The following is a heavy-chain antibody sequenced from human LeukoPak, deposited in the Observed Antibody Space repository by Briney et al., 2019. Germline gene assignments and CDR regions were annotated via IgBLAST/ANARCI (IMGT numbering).Heavy chain of an antibody. D-gene: IGHD1-1*01. CDR1: GGSFSGYY. J-gene: IGHJ4*02. CDR3: ARRTWTGPFDY. Sequence: EPSETLSLTCAVYGGSFSGYYWSWIRQPPVKGLEWIGYIYYSGSTNYNPSLKSRVTISVDTSKNQFSLKLSSVTAADTAVHYCARRTWTGPFDYWGQGTLVTVSS. V-gene: IGHV4-59*01. CDR2: IYYSGST.